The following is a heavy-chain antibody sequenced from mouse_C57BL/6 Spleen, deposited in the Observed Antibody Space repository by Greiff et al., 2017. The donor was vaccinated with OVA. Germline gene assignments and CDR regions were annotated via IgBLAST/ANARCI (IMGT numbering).Heavy chain of an antibody. V-gene: IGHV1-81*01. J-gene: IGHJ4*01. CDR1: GYTFTSYG. Sequence: QVQLQQSGAELARPGASVTLSCKASGYTFTSYGISWVKQRTGQGLEWIGEIYPRSGNTYYNEKFKGKATLTADKSSSTAYMKLRSLTSEDSAVYFCARSDDGHALDYWGQGTTVTVSS. D-gene: IGHD2-3*01. CDR3: ARSDDGHALDY. CDR2: IYPRSGNT.